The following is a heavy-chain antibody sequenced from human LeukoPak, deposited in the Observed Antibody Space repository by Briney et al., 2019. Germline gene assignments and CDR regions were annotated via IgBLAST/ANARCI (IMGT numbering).Heavy chain of an antibody. CDR3: ARSLLWPTGASDI. J-gene: IGHJ3*02. V-gene: IGHV4-34*01. Sequence: SETLSLTCVVYGGTFRGYYWNWISQSPGKGLEWIGEINHSGSTTYNPAFKSRVTISVDTSKRQFSLKLNSLTAADTALYFCARSLLWPTGASDIWDKGTMVTVSS. CDR1: GGTFRGYY. CDR2: INHSGST. D-gene: IGHD2/OR15-2a*01.